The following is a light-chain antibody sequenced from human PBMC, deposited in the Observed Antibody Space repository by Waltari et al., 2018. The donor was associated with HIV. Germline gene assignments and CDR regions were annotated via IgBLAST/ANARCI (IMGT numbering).Light chain of an antibody. CDR3: QQYIGSPRT. CDR2: GAS. J-gene: IGKJ1*01. Sequence: EIALTQSPGTLSLSPGVSATLSCRASQTISSTYLAWYQQKPGQAPRLLIYGASSRATGIPDRFSGSGSGTDFTLTISSLEPEDCAVYYCQQYIGSPRTFGQGTKVELK. V-gene: IGKV3-20*01. CDR1: QTISSTY.